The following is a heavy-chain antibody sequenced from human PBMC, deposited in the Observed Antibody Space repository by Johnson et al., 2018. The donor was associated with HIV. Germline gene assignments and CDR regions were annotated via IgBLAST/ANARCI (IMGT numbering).Heavy chain of an antibody. J-gene: IGHJ3*01. CDR1: GFTFDDYG. CDR3: ARDLIVGASGSDAFDV. D-gene: IGHD1-26*01. CDR2: IHWNGGNT. Sequence: VQLVESGGGVVRPGGSLRLSCTASGFTFDDYGMSWVRQAPGKGLEWVSYIHWNGGNTGYADSVKGRFTISRDNAKNPLYLQMNSLRAEYTALYYCARDLIVGASGSDAFDVWGQGTAVTVSS. V-gene: IGHV3-20*04.